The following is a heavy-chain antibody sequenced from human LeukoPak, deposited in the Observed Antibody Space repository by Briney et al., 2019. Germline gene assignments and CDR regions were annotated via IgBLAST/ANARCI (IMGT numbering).Heavy chain of an antibody. J-gene: IGHJ5*02. CDR3: AREYVSSWFDQ. CDR2: INPNSGGT. Sequence: ASVKVSCKASGYTFSGNYMHWVRQAPGQGLEWMGWINPNSGGTNYAQKFQGWVTMTRDTSISTVFMEMSRLRSDDTAVYYCAREYVSSWFDQRGQGTLVTVSS. V-gene: IGHV1-2*04. D-gene: IGHD3-22*01. CDR1: GYTFSGNY.